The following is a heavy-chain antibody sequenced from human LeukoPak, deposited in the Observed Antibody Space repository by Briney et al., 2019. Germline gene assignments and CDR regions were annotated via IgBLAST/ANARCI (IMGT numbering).Heavy chain of an antibody. CDR1: GYNFNDYY. J-gene: IGHJ5*02. D-gene: IGHD5-18*01. CDR2: ISPESGVT. CDR3: ARGRWTVTGPFDP. Sequence: ASVKVSCKASGYNFNDYYLHRVRQAPGQGLEWMGWISPESGVTKFAQKFQGRVAMTRDRSISTVYMDLFTLRSDDTAVYFCARGRWTVTGPFDPWGQGTLVTVSS. V-gene: IGHV1-2*02.